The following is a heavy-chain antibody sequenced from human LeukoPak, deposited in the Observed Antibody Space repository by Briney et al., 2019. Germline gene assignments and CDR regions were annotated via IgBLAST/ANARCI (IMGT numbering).Heavy chain of an antibody. CDR2: IPYDGSNK. Sequence: GGSLRLSCAASGFTFSSYAMHWVRQAPGKGLEWVAVIPYDGSNKYYADSVKGRFTISRDNSKNTLYLQMNSLRAEDTAVYYCARDLEENYYYYGMDVWGQGTTVTVSS. J-gene: IGHJ6*02. CDR1: GFTFSSYA. CDR3: ARDLEENYYYYGMDV. V-gene: IGHV3-30-3*01.